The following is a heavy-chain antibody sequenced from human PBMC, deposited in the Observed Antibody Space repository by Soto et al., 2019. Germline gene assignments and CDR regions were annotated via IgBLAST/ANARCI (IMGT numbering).Heavy chain of an antibody. CDR1: GGTFSSYA. J-gene: IGHJ6*02. CDR3: ARGGVVPAAIGYYYGMDV. V-gene: IGHV1-69*13. CDR2: IIPIFGTA. D-gene: IGHD2-2*01. Sequence: SVKVSCKASGGTFSSYAISWVRQAPGQGLEWMGGIIPIFGTANYAQKFQGRVTITADESTSTAYMELSGLRSEDTAVYYCARGGVVPAAIGYYYGMDVWGQGTTVTVSS.